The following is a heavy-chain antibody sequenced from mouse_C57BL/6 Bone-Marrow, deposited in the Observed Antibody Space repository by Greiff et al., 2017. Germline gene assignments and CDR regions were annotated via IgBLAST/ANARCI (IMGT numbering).Heavy chain of an antibody. CDR2: IYPGNGDT. V-gene: IGHV1-12*01. Sequence: ESGAELVRPGASVKMSCKASGYTFTSYNMHWVKQTPRQGLEWIGAIYPGNGDTSYNQKFKGKATLTVDKSSSTAYMQLSSLTSEDSAVYFCARWYYGSSSYAMDYWGQGTSVTVSS. CDR3: ARWYYGSSSYAMDY. J-gene: IGHJ4*01. D-gene: IGHD1-1*01. CDR1: GYTFTSYN.